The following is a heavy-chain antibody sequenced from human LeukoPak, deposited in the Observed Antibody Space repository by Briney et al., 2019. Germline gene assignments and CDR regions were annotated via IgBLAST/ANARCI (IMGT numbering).Heavy chain of an antibody. V-gene: IGHV5-51*01. CDR3: AGVGTTGTRWFDP. D-gene: IGHD1-1*01. Sequence: GESLKISYKVSEYTFTTYWIAWVRQMPGKGLEWMGIIFPGDSDTRYSPSFQGQVTISADKSISTAYLQWSSLKASDTAMYYCAGVGTTGTRWFDPWGQGTLVTVSS. CDR2: IFPGDSDT. J-gene: IGHJ5*02. CDR1: EYTFTTYW.